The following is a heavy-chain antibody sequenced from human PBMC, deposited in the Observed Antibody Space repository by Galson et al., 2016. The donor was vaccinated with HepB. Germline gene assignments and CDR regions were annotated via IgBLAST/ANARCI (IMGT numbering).Heavy chain of an antibody. J-gene: IGHJ4*02. Sequence: PALVKPTQTLTLTCTFSGFSLSTSRMGVGWIRQSPGKALEWLAVIYQNDEEHYSPSLKSRLTITKHTSKNQVVLTMTNMDPVDTATYYCAHRQQYLGENDNNSYACDYWGQGILVTVSS. CDR3: AHRQQYLGENDNNSYACDY. V-gene: IGHV2-5*01. CDR1: GFSLSTSRMG. CDR2: IYQNDEE. D-gene: IGHD3-16*01.